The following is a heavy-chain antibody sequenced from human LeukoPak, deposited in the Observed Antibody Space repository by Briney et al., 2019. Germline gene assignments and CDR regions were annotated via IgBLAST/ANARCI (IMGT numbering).Heavy chain of an antibody. D-gene: IGHD3-22*01. CDR3: ARERDYYDSGGPYMDV. V-gene: IGHV3-21*01. Sequence: GGSLRLSXAASGFTFCSYSMNWVRQAPGKGLEWISSISSSSGYIYYADSMKGRFTISRDNAKNSLYLQMNSLRAEDTAVYYCARERDYYDSGGPYMDVWGKGTTVTVSS. CDR1: GFTFCSYS. J-gene: IGHJ6*03. CDR2: ISSSSGYI.